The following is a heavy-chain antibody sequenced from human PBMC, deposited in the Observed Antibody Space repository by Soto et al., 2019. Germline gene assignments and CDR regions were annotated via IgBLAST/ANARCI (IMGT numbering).Heavy chain of an antibody. CDR3: AHIRGAGAYYYYPMDV. J-gene: IGHJ6*02. CDR2: IDWDDDK. D-gene: IGHD3-10*01. V-gene: IGHV2-70*12. CDR1: GFSLTTPGMC. Sequence: SGPTLVNPRQTLTLTCTFSGFSLTTPGMCVSWIRQPPGKALEWLAVIDWDDDKYYSTPLKTRLSISMDTSKNQVVLEMTNVAPVDTATYYCAHIRGAGAYYYYPMDVWGQGTTVTVSS.